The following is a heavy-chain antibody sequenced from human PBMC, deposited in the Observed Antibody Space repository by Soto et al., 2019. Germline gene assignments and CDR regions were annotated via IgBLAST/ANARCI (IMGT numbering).Heavy chain of an antibody. J-gene: IGHJ4*02. Sequence: QVQLVQSGAEVKKPGSSVKVSCTTSGGTISSFGMNWVRQAPGQGLEWMGGIVPIDGSTKYAEKFQGRVTITADASTSTVYMDLRSLRSEDTAVYYCARSFTKSRRGGVAFDYWGQGTLLTVSP. CDR2: IVPIDGST. CDR3: ARSFTKSRRGGVAFDY. D-gene: IGHD3-3*01. V-gene: IGHV1-69*01. CDR1: GGTISSFG.